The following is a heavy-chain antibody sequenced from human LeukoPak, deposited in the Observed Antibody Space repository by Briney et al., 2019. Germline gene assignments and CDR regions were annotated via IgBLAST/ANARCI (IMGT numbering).Heavy chain of an antibody. J-gene: IGHJ4*02. CDR3: AKGRVDYGDLFDY. Sequence: GGSLRLSCAASGFTFDDYAMHWVRQAPGEGLEWVSGISWNSGSIGYADSVKGRFTISRDNAKNSLYLQMNSLRAEDTALYYCAKGRVDYGDLFDYWGQGTLVTVSS. D-gene: IGHD4-17*01. CDR1: GFTFDDYA. CDR2: ISWNSGSI. V-gene: IGHV3-9*01.